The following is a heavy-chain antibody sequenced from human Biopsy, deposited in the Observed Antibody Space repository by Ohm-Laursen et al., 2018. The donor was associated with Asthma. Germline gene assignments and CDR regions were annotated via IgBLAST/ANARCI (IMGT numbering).Heavy chain of an antibody. Sequence: GTLSLTCTVSGDSISSPAYYWSWVRQHPGKGLEWIGYVHSTGSTRFNPSLKSRLTISVDTSVDQVSLKLTSATAADTAVYYCARATSTWSQSGPHYFDHWGQGTLVTVSS. J-gene: IGHJ4*02. V-gene: IGHV4-61*08. D-gene: IGHD6-13*01. CDR2: VHSTGST. CDR3: ARATSTWSQSGPHYFDH. CDR1: GDSISSPAYY.